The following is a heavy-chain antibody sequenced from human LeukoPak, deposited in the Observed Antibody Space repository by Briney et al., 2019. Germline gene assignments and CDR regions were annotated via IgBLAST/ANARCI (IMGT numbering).Heavy chain of an antibody. V-gene: IGHV3-7*01. CDR1: GFTFSSYW. J-gene: IGHJ4*02. CDR2: IKQDGSEK. D-gene: IGHD2-8*01. CDR3: ARDRGECTNGVCYYHDFDY. Sequence: PGGSLRLSRAASGFTFSSYWMTWVRQAPGKGLEWVANIKQDGSEKYYVDSVKGRFTISRDNAKNSLSLHMNSLRAEDTAVYYCARDRGECTNGVCYYHDFDYWGQGTLVTVSS.